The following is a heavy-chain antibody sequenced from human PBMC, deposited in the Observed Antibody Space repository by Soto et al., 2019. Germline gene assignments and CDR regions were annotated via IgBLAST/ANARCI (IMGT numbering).Heavy chain of an antibody. D-gene: IGHD1-7*01. CDR3: ARKLDLRGSYYYYYAMDV. CDR1: GYTFTDYY. Sequence: GASVKVSCKASGYTFTDYYMHWVRQAPGQGLEWMGWINPNSGGTNYAQKFQGRVTMTRDTSISTADMELSRLRSDDTAVYYCARKLDLRGSYYYYYAMDVWGQGTTVTVSS. J-gene: IGHJ6*02. V-gene: IGHV1-2*02. CDR2: INPNSGGT.